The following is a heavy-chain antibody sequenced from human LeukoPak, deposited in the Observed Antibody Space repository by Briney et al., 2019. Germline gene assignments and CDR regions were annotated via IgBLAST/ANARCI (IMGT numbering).Heavy chain of an antibody. J-gene: IGHJ4*02. V-gene: IGHV4-59*12. CDR3: ARGPTDSGSYYTFDY. CDR2: IYYSGST. D-gene: IGHD3-10*01. CDR1: GGSISSYY. Sequence: SETLSLTCTVSGGSISSYYWSWIRQPPGKGLEWIGYIYYSGSTNYNPSLKSRVTISVDTSKNQFSLKLSSVTAADTAVYYCARGPTDSGSYYTFDYWGQGTLVTVSS.